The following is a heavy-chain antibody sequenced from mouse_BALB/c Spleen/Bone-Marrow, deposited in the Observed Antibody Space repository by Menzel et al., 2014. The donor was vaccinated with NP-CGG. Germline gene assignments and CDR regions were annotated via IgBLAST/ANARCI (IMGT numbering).Heavy chain of an antibody. D-gene: IGHD2-1*01. CDR2: INPDSSTI. CDR3: ALLGNYGYFDV. V-gene: IGHV4-1*02. J-gene: IGHJ1*01. CDR1: GLDFSRYW. Sequence: EVKLVESGGGLVQPGGSLKLSCAASGLDFSRYWMSWVRQAPGKGLEWIGEINPDSSTINYTPSLKDKFIISRDNAKNTLYLQMSKVRSEDTALYYCALLGNYGYFDVWGAGTTVTVSS.